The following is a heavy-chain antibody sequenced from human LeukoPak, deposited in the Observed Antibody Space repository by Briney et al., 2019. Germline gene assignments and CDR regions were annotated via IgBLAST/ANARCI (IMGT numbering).Heavy chain of an antibody. CDR2: IIPILGIA. J-gene: IGHJ4*02. CDR1: GYTFTSYG. D-gene: IGHD1-26*01. V-gene: IGHV1-69*04. CDR3: ARVYSGSYYGYYFDY. Sequence: ASVKVSCTASGYTFTSYGISWVRQAPGQGLEWMGRIIPILGIANYAQKFQGRVTITADKSTSTAYMELSSLRSEDTAVYYCARVYSGSYYGYYFDYWGQGTLVTVSS.